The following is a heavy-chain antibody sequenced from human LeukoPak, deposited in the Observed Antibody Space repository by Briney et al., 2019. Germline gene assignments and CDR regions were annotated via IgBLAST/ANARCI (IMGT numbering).Heavy chain of an antibody. D-gene: IGHD2-15*01. CDR2: IYTSGST. J-gene: IGHJ4*02. CDR3: ARELGYCSGGSCYRSPFDY. Sequence: KPSETLSLTCTVPGGSISSYYWSWIRQPAGKGLEWIGRIYTSGSTNYNPSLKSRVTMSVDTSKNQFSLKLSSVTAADTAVYYCARELGYCSGGSCYRSPFDYWGQGTLVTVSS. CDR1: GGSISSYY. V-gene: IGHV4-4*07.